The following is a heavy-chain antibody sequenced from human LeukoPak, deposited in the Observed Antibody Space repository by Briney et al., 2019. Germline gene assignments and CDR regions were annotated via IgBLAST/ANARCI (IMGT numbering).Heavy chain of an antibody. Sequence: ASVRVSCKASGYTFSDSYMHWVRQTPGQGLEWMGWINPNSGGTNYAQKFQGRVTMTRDTSSFTAYMELSRLRSDDTAVYYCATRGDYCSTTSCYAFWSQGALVTVSS. D-gene: IGHD2-2*01. V-gene: IGHV1-2*02. CDR2: INPNSGGT. J-gene: IGHJ4*02. CDR3: ATRGDYCSTTSCYAF. CDR1: GYTFSDSY.